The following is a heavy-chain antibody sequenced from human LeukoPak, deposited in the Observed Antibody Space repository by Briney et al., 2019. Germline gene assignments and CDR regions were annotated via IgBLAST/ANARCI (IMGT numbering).Heavy chain of an antibody. CDR2: IKQDGSEK. J-gene: IGHJ4*02. CDR3: ARAYGSGSYSLSPDY. Sequence: GGSLRLSCAASGFTFSSYWMSWVRQAPGKGPEWVANIKQDGSEKYYVDSVKGRFTISRDNAKNSLYLQMNSLRAEDTAVYYCARAYGSGSYSLSPDYWGQGTLVTVSS. D-gene: IGHD3-10*01. CDR1: GFTFSSYW. V-gene: IGHV3-7*04.